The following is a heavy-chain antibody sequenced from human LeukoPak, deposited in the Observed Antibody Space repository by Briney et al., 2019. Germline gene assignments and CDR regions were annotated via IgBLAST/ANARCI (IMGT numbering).Heavy chain of an antibody. J-gene: IGHJ4*02. CDR1: GYTFTSYS. CDR2: INPSGASA. Sequence: ASVKVSCKASGYTFTSYSIHWVRQAPGQGLEWMGIINPSGASAMYAQKFQGRVTITADKSTSTAYMELSSLRSEDTAVYYCARGCRGYSYALDYWGQGTLVTVSS. CDR3: ARGCRGYSYALDY. V-gene: IGHV1-46*01. D-gene: IGHD5-18*01.